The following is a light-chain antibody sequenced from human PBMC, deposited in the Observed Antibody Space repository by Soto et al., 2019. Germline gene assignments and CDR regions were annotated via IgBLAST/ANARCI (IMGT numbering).Light chain of an antibody. CDR2: YDD. J-gene: IGLJ1*01. CDR3: AAWDDSLKGHV. CDR1: SSNIGNNA. Sequence: CVLTQPPSVSEAPRQRVTISCSGSSSNIGNNAVNWYQQLPGKAPKLLIYYDDLLPSGVSDRFSGSKSGTSASLAISGLQSEDEANNYCAAWDDSLKGHVFGTGTKVTVL. V-gene: IGLV1-36*01.